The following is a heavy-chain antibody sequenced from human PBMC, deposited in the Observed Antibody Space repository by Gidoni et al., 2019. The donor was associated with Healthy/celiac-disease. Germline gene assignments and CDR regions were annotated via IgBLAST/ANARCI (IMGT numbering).Heavy chain of an antibody. V-gene: IGHV4-39*01. D-gene: IGHD2-21*02. CDR1: GGSISSSSYY. Sequence: QLQLQESGPGLVKPSETLSLTCTVSGGSISSSSYYWGWIRQPPGKGLEWIGSIYYSGSTYYNPSLKSRVTISVDTSKNQFSLKLSSVTAADTAVYYCARRIVVVTATSWFDPWGQGTLVTVSS. J-gene: IGHJ5*02. CDR3: ARRIVVVTATSWFDP. CDR2: IYYSGST.